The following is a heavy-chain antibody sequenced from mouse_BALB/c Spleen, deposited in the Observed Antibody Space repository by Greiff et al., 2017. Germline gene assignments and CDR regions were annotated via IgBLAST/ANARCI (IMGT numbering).Heavy chain of an antibody. Sequence: EVKLVESGGGLVKPGGSLKLSCAASGFTFSSYTMTWVRQTPEKRLEWVATISSGGSYTYYPDSVKGRFTISRDNAKNTLYLQMSSRKSEDTAMYYCTRDRGSNPVAYWGQGTLVTVSA. J-gene: IGHJ3*01. CDR3: TRDRGSNPVAY. CDR2: ISSGGSYT. CDR1: GFTFSSYT. D-gene: IGHD2-5*01. V-gene: IGHV5-6-4*01.